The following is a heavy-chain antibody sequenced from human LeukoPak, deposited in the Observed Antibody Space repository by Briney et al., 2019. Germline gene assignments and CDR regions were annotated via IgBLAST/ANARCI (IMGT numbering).Heavy chain of an antibody. CDR2: ISSSSSYI. J-gene: IGHJ4*02. CDR3: ARDASQQLWFDY. V-gene: IGHV3-21*01. Sequence: GGSLRLSCAASGFTFSSYSMNWVRQAPGKGLEWVSSISSSSSYIYYADSVKGRFTISRDNAKNSLYLQMNSLRAEDTAVYYCARDASQQLWFDYWGQGILVTVSS. CDR1: GFTFSSYS. D-gene: IGHD5-18*01.